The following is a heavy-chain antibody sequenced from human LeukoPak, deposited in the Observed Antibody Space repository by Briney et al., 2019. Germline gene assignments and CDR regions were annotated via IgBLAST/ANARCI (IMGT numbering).Heavy chain of an antibody. J-gene: IGHJ5*02. CDR1: GGSISSSSYY. Sequence: SETLSLTCTVSGGSISSSSYYWGWIRQPPGKGLEWIGSIYYSGSTYYNPSLKSRVTISVDTSKNQFSLKLSSVTAADTAVYYCARKEILYFLFHGWFDPWGQGTLVTVSP. CDR3: ARKEILYFLFHGWFDP. V-gene: IGHV4-39*01. CDR2: IYYSGST. D-gene: IGHD2-8*01.